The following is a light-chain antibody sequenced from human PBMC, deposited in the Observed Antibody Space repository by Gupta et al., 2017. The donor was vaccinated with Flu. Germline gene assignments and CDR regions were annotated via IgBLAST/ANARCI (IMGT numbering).Light chain of an antibody. CDR3: MQGSRWPWA. CDR1: QSLVYSDGNTY. CDR2: QVS. J-gene: IGKJ1*01. Sequence: DVVMTQSPLSLHVTLGQPASISCRSSQSLVYSDGNTYLHWFQQRPGQSPRRLIYQVSHRESGVPDRFSGSGSGTDFILKISRVEAEDVGVYYCMQGSRWPWAFGQGTKVEIK. V-gene: IGKV2-30*01.